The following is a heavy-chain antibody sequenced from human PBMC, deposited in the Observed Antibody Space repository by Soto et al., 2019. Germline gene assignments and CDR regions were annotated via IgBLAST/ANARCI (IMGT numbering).Heavy chain of an antibody. CDR1: GYTFTGYY. CDR2: ISAYNGNT. D-gene: IGHD4-17*01. V-gene: IGHV1-18*04. J-gene: IGHJ5*02. Sequence: ASVKVSCKASGYTFTGYYIHWVRQAPGQGLEWMGWISAYNGNTNYAQKLQGRVTMTTDTSTSTAYMELRSLRSDDTAVYYCARITTVTTSEFDPWGQGTLVTVSS. CDR3: ARITTVTTSEFDP.